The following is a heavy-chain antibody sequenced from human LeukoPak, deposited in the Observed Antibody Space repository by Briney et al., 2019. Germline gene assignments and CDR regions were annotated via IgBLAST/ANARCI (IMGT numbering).Heavy chain of an antibody. V-gene: IGHV1-69*04. D-gene: IGHD3-22*01. CDR2: IIPILGIA. CDR3: ARDPGDDSSGYYHY. Sequence: APVKVSCKASGGTFSSYTISWVRQAPGQGLEWMGRIIPILGIANYAQKFQGRVTITADKSTSTAYMELSSLRSEDTAVYYCARDPGDDSSGYYHYWGQGTLVTVSS. CDR1: GGTFSSYT. J-gene: IGHJ4*02.